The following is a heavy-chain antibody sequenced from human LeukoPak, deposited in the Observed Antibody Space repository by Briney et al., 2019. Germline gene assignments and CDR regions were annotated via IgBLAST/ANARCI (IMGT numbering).Heavy chain of an antibody. CDR2: IISGSGSST. J-gene: IGHJ4*02. Sequence: AGGSLRLSCAASGFTFSNYGMSWVRQAPGKGLEWVSAIISGSGSSTYYADSVKGRFTISRDNSKNTLYLQMNSLRAEDTAVYYCAKRHSSGWYYLDYWGQGTLVTVSS. CDR3: AKRHSSGWYYLDY. V-gene: IGHV3-23*01. D-gene: IGHD6-19*01. CDR1: GFTFSNYG.